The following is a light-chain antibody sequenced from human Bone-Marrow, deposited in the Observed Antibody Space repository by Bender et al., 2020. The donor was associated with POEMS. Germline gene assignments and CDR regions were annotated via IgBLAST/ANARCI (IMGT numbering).Light chain of an antibody. J-gene: IGLJ3*02. CDR3: AVWDDSLNGWV. V-gene: IGLV1-44*01. CDR1: SSNIGAHA. Sequence: QSVLTQPPSASGTPGQRVTISCSGGSSNIGAHAVNWYQHLPGTAPKLLIYSSHRRPSEVPDRFSGSRSGTSASLAISGVQSEEEGDYYCAVWDDSLNGWVFGGGNKLTVL. CDR2: SSH.